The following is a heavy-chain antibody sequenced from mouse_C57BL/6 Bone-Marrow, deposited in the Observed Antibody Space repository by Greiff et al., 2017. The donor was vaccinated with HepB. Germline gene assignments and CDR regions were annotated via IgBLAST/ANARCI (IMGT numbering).Heavy chain of an antibody. CDR1: GFTFSNYW. D-gene: IGHD1-1*01. J-gene: IGHJ3*01. CDR3: TDYYGSSYPSWFAY. Sequence: EVKVEESGGGLVQPGGSMKLSCVASGFTFSNYWMNWVRQSPEKGLEWVAQIRLKSDNYATHYAESVKGRFTISRDDSKSSVYLQMNNLRAEDTGIYYCTDYYGSSYPSWFAYWGQGTLVTVSA. V-gene: IGHV6-3*01. CDR2: IRLKSDNYAT.